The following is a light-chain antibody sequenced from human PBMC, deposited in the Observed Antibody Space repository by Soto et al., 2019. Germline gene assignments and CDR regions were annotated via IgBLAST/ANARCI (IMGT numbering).Light chain of an antibody. CDR1: QSVPSN. CDR3: QQYHHWPWT. Sequence: EIVMTQSPATLSVSPGERATLSRRASQSVPSNLAWYQQKPGQAPRLLISGASTRATGIPARFSGSGSGTEFTLIISSLQSEDFAVYYCQQYHHWPWTFGQGTKVEI. CDR2: GAS. J-gene: IGKJ1*01. V-gene: IGKV3-15*01.